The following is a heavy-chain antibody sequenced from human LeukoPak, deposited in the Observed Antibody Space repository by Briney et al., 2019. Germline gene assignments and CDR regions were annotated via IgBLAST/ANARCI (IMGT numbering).Heavy chain of an antibody. Sequence: PGGSLTLSCAASGFTFDDYGMSWVRQAPGKGLEWVSGINWNGGSTGYADSVKGRFTISRDNAKNSLYLQMNSLSAEDTAVYYCARDQWLQSDYSMDVWGKGTTVTVSS. V-gene: IGHV3-20*04. CDR1: GFTFDDYG. D-gene: IGHD5-18*01. J-gene: IGHJ6*03. CDR3: ARDQWLQSDYSMDV. CDR2: INWNGGST.